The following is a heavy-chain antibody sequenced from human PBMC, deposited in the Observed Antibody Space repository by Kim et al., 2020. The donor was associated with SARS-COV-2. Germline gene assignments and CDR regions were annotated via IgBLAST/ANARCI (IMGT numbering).Heavy chain of an antibody. Sequence: ASVKVSCKASGYTFTSYAMNWVRQAPGQGLEWMGWINTNTGNPTYAQGFTGRFVFSLDTSVSTAYLQISSLKAEDTAVYYCARTGVVVVPAAIRYYYYYMDVWGKGTTATVSS. CDR2: INTNTGNP. D-gene: IGHD2-2*02. V-gene: IGHV7-4-1*02. J-gene: IGHJ6*03. CDR1: GYTFTSYA. CDR3: ARTGVVVVPAAIRYYYYYMDV.